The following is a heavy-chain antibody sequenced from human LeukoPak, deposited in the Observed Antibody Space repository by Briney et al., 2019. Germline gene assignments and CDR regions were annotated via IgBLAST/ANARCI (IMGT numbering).Heavy chain of an antibody. V-gene: IGHV3-21*01. J-gene: IGHJ4*02. CDR3: ARGCSGGSCYWGSDY. D-gene: IGHD2-15*01. CDR2: ISSSSSYI. CDR1: GFTFSSYS. Sequence: PGGSLRLSCAASGFTFSSYSMNWVRQAPGKGLEWVSSISSSSSYIYYADSVKGRFTISRDNAKNSLYLQMNSLRAEDTAVYYCARGCSGGSCYWGSDYWGQGTLVTVSS.